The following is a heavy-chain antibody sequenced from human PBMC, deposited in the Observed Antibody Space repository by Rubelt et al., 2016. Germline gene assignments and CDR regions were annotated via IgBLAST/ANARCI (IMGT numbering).Heavy chain of an antibody. V-gene: IGHV4-38-2*02. CDR3: ARTSLECTNDKCYDY. CDR1: GYSISSGYY. D-gene: IGHD2-8*01. J-gene: IGHJ4*02. CDR2: ISHSGGT. Sequence: QLQLQESGPGLVKPSETLSLTCTVSGYSISSGYYWGWIRQPPGKGLEWIGTISHSGGTFYSPSLKSRVTISADPSKNQFALKRSSVTAADTAVYYCARTSLECTNDKCYDYWGQGTLVTVSS.